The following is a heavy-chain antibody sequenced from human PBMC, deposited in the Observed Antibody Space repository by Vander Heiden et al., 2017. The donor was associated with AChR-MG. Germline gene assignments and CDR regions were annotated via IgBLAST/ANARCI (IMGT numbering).Heavy chain of an antibody. CDR2: IYPSDSDT. Sequence: EVQLVQSGAEVKKPGESLKISCKGSGYSFTSYWIGWVRQMPGKGLEWMGIIYPSDSDTRYSPSFQGQVTISADKSISTAYLQWSSLKASDTAMYYCAAYDFWSGYYGDDAFDIWGQGTMLTVSS. CDR1: GYSFTSYW. J-gene: IGHJ3*02. CDR3: AAYDFWSGYYGDDAFDI. V-gene: IGHV5-51*01. D-gene: IGHD3-3*01.